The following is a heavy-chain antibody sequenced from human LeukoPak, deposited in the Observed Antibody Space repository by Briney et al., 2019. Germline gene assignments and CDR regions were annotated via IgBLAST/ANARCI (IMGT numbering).Heavy chain of an antibody. D-gene: IGHD5-18*01. Sequence: GSLRLSCAASGFTISNYAMSWVRQAPAKGLEWGSAIRGSGVGTYYADSVKGRFTISRDNSKNTLYLQMNSLRDEDTAVYYCAKEGSGDTANGFDYWGQGTPVTVSS. CDR2: IRGSGVGT. CDR1: GFTISNYA. V-gene: IGHV3-23*01. CDR3: AKEGSGDTANGFDY. J-gene: IGHJ4*02.